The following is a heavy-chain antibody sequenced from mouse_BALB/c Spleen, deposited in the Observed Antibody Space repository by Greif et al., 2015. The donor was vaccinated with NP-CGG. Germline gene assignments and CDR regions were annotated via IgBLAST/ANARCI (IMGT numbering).Heavy chain of an antibody. V-gene: IGHV1-9*01. CDR2: ILPGSGST. CDR1: GYTFSSYW. J-gene: IGHJ3*01. CDR3: ARPSIYYDYDWFAY. D-gene: IGHD2-4*01. Sequence: QVQLQQSGAELMKPGASVKISCKATGYTFSSYWIEWVKQRPGHGLEWIGEILPGSGSTNYNEKFKGKATFTADTSSNTAYMHLSSLTSEDSAVYYCARPSIYYDYDWFAYWGQGTLVTVSS.